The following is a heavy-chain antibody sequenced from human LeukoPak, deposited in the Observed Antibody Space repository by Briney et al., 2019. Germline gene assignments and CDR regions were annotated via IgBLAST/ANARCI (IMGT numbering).Heavy chain of an antibody. Sequence: PSETLSLTCAVSGDSVSSSNYYWSWIRQPPGKGLEWIGYIYYGGNTNYNPSLQSRVTISVDRSKNQFSLKLSSVTAADTAVYYCATGGYYDSSGYYYHAFDIWGQGTMVTVSS. D-gene: IGHD3-22*01. J-gene: IGHJ3*02. V-gene: IGHV4-61*01. CDR3: ATGGYYDSSGYYYHAFDI. CDR1: GDSVSSSNYY. CDR2: IYYGGNT.